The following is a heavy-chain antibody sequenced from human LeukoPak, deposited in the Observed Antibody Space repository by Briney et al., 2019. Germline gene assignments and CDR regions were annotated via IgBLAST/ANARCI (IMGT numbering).Heavy chain of an antibody. CDR1: GGSISSSSYY. D-gene: IGHD6-13*01. V-gene: IGHV4-39*07. CDR2: IYYSGST. J-gene: IGHJ4*02. CDR3: ARGEGIAAAGTPFDY. Sequence: PSETLSLTCTVSGGSISSSSYYWGWIRQPPGKGLEWIGSIYYSGSTNYNPSLKSRVTISVDTSKNQFSLKLSSVTAADTAVYYCARGEGIAAAGTPFDYWGQGTLVTVSS.